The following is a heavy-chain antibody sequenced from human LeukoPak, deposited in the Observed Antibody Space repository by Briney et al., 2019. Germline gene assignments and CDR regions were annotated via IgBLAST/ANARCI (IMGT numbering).Heavy chain of an antibody. CDR1: GFTFSSYA. Sequence: PGRSLRLSCAASGFTFSSYAMHWVRQAPGKGLEWVAVISYDGSNKYYADSVKGRFTISIDNSKNTLYLQMNSLRAEDTAVYYCARAPTTVVTLGDYWGQGTLVTVSS. CDR2: ISYDGSNK. J-gene: IGHJ4*02. V-gene: IGHV3-30-3*01. D-gene: IGHD4-23*01. CDR3: ARAPTTVVTLGDY.